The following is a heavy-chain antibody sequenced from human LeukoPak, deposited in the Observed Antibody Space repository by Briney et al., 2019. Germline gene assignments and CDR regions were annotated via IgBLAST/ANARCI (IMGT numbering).Heavy chain of an antibody. CDR3: ARSRRDNYYYYYGMDV. V-gene: IGHV3-48*03. Sequence: PGGSLRLSCAASGFTFSSYEMTWVRQAPGKGLKWVSNISSSDTTIHYADSAKGRFTISRDNARNSLYLQMNSLRAEDTAVYYCARSRRDNYYYYYGMDVWGQGTTVTVSS. CDR1: GFTFSSYE. CDR2: ISSSDTTI. J-gene: IGHJ6*02. D-gene: IGHD5-24*01.